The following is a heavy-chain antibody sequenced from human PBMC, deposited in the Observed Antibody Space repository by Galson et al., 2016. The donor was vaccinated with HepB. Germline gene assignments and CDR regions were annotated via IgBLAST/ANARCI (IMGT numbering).Heavy chain of an antibody. CDR3: AKTHSYYYGSGSSYYFDY. D-gene: IGHD3-10*01. CDR1: GFTFSNYA. CDR2: ISGSGGST. J-gene: IGHJ4*02. V-gene: IGHV3-23*01. Sequence: SLRLSCAPSGFTFSNYAMSWVRQAPGKGLEWVSAISGSGGSTYYADSVKGRFTISRDNSKNTLYLQMNSPRAEDTAVYYCAKTHSYYYGSGSSYYFDYWGQGTLVTVSS.